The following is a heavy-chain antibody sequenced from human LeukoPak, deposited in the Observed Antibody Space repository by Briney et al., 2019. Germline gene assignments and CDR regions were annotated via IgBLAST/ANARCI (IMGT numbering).Heavy chain of an antibody. CDR2: IIPIFGTA. V-gene: IGHV1-69*13. D-gene: IGHD3-22*01. CDR1: GGTFSSYA. CDR3: ARTGEYYYDSSGYSTRNLIYNWFDP. J-gene: IGHJ5*02. Sequence: GASVKVSCKASGGTFSSYAISWVRQAPGQGLEWMGGIIPIFGTANYAQKFQGRVTITADESTSTAYMELSSLRSEDTAVYYCARTGEYYYDSSGYSTRNLIYNWFDPGAREPWSPSPQ.